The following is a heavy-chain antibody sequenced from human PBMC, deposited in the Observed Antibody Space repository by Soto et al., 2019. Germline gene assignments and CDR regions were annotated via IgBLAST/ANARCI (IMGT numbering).Heavy chain of an antibody. CDR1: GGTFSSYA. J-gene: IGHJ4*02. V-gene: IGHV1-69*01. CDR2: TIPIFGTA. D-gene: IGHD3-10*01. CDR3: ARDGYYGSGSYRPFDY. Sequence: QVQLVQSGAEVKKPGSSVKVSCKASGGTFSSYAISWVRQAPGQGLEWVGGTIPIFGTANYARKFQGRVTITADESTSTPSMEVGSLRSEDTGVYYCARDGYYGSGSYRPFDYWGQGTLVTVSS.